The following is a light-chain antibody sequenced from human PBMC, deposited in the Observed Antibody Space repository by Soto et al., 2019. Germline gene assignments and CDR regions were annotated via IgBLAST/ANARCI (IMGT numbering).Light chain of an antibody. Sequence: DIQMTQSPSFLSASVGDKVTITCRATESVSKWLAWYQEKPGNPPRPLIYDASTLESGVPSRVSGSGSGTEFTLTISSLQADDFAIYYCQQSDSTPQTFGGGTK. J-gene: IGKJ4*01. CDR1: ESVSKW. V-gene: IGKV1-5*01. CDR2: DAS. CDR3: QQSDSTPQT.